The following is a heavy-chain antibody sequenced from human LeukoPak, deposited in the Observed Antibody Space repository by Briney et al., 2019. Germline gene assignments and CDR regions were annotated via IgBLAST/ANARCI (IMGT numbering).Heavy chain of an antibody. Sequence: GGSLRLSCAASGFTFINYGMNWVRQAPGKGLEWVSTISNSGGSTYYADSVKGRFIISRDNSKNTLYLQMNSLRGEDTAAYYCAKLGDYGYWGQGTLVTVYS. D-gene: IGHD4-17*01. J-gene: IGHJ4*02. V-gene: IGHV3-23*01. CDR3: AKLGDYGY. CDR2: ISNSGGST. CDR1: GFTFINYG.